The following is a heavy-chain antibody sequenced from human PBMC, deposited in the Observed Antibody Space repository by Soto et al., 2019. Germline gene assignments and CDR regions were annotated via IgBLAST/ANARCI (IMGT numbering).Heavy chain of an antibody. J-gene: IGHJ4*02. V-gene: IGHV4-59*01. CDR1: GGSISSYY. D-gene: IGHD3-16*01. Sequence: SETLSLPCTVSGGSISSYYWSWIRQPPGKGLEWIGYIYYSGSTNYNPSLKSRVTISVDTSKNQFSLKLSSVTAADTAVYYCARVGGWGTVGRWGQGTLVTVSS. CDR2: IYYSGST. CDR3: ARVGGWGTVGR.